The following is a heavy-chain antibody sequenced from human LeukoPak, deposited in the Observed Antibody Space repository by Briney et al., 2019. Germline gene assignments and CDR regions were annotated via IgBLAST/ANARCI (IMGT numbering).Heavy chain of an antibody. CDR1: GGSISSYY. CDR3: ARDLEGADY. CDR2: IYYSGST. J-gene: IGHJ4*02. V-gene: IGHV4-59*12. D-gene: IGHD3-16*01. Sequence: RPSETLSLTCTVSGGSISSYYWSWIRQPPGKGLEWIGYIYYSGSTNYNPSLKSRVTISVDTSKNQFSLKLSSVTAADTAVYYCARDLEGADYWGQGTLVTVSS.